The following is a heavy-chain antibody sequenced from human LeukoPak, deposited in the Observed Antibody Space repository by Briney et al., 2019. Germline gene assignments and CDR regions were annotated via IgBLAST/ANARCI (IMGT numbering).Heavy chain of an antibody. CDR3: ARADSSGWYEILDY. Sequence: PSETLSLTCTVSGGSISSYYWSWIRQPPGKGLEWIGYIYCSGSTNYNPSLKSRVTISVDTSKNQFSLKLSSVTAADTAVYYCARADSSGWYEILDYWGQGTLVTVSS. V-gene: IGHV4-59*01. CDR1: GGSISSYY. CDR2: IYCSGST. D-gene: IGHD6-19*01. J-gene: IGHJ4*02.